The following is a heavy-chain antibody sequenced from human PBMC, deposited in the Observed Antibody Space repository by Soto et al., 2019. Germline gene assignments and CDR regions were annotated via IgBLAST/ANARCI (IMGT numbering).Heavy chain of an antibody. D-gene: IGHD6-13*01. J-gene: IGHJ4*02. V-gene: IGHV4-59*08. Sequence: SETLSLTCTVSGGSISSYYWSWIRQSPGKGLEWIGYIHYSGSTKSNPSLKSRVTISVDTSKNQFSLKLGSVTAADTAVYYCARPGYSSSWYPAPIDYWGQGTLVTVSS. CDR2: IHYSGST. CDR3: ARPGYSSSWYPAPIDY. CDR1: GGSISSYY.